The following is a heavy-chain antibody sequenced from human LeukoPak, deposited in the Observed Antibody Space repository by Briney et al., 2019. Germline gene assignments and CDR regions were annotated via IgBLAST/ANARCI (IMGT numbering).Heavy chain of an antibody. CDR1: GGSISSSNYN. CDR3: ARMGDYYDSSGYAFDY. J-gene: IGHJ4*02. Sequence: SETLSLTCTVSGGSISSSNYNWGWLRQPPRKGLEWIGNIYYSGSTYYNPSLKSRVTISLDTSKNQFSLKLSSVTAADTAVYYCARMGDYYDSSGYAFDYWGQGTLVTVSS. V-gene: IGHV4-39*07. CDR2: IYYSGST. D-gene: IGHD3-22*01.